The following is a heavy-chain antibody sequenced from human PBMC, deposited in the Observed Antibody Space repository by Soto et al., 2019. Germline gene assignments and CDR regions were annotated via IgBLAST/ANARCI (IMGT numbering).Heavy chain of an antibody. Sequence: ASVKVSCKASGYTFTGYYMHWVRQPPGQGLEWMGWINPNSGGTNYAQKFQGWVTMTRDTSISTAYMELSRLRSDDTAVYYCAVGVWAARRGYYYYMDVWGKGTTVTVSS. CDR1: GYTFTGYY. J-gene: IGHJ6*03. D-gene: IGHD6-6*01. V-gene: IGHV1-2*04. CDR3: AVGVWAARRGYYYYMDV. CDR2: INPNSGGT.